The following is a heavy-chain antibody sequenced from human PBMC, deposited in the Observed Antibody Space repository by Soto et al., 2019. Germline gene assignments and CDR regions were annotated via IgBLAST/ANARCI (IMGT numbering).Heavy chain of an antibody. CDR3: AKDVSMGVAARPDWYFDL. V-gene: IGHV3-9*01. Sequence: EVQLMESGGGLVQPGRSVRLSCAGRGINFDDYAMHWVRRAPGKGLEWVSGINWSGGTIAYADSVKGRFTISRDNAKKYLYLQMDSLRPEDTAMYYCAKDVSMGVAARPDWYFDLWGRGTLVTVSS. J-gene: IGHJ2*01. D-gene: IGHD6-6*01. CDR2: INWSGGTI. CDR1: GINFDDYA.